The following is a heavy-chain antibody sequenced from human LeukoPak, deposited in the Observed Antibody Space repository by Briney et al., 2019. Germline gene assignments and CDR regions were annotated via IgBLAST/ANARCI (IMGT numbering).Heavy chain of an antibody. V-gene: IGHV3-74*01. D-gene: IGHD2-15*01. CDR2: INSDGSST. Sequence: GGSLRLSCAASGFTFSSYWMHWVRQAPGKGLVWVSRINSDGSSTSYADSVKGRFTISRDNAKNTLYLQMNSLRAEDTAVYYCARDNPNCSGGSCPLDYWGQGTLVTVSS. J-gene: IGHJ4*02. CDR1: GFTFSSYW. CDR3: ARDNPNCSGGSCPLDY.